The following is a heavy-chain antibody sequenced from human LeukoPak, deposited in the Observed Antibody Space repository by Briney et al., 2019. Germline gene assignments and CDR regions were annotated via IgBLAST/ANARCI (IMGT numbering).Heavy chain of an antibody. CDR1: GGSISSYY. Sequence: SETLSLTCTVSGGSISSYYWSWIRQPPGKGLEWIGYIYYSGSTNYSPSLKSRVTISVDTSKNQFSLKLSSVTAADTAVYYCASYDFWSGYYGYWGQGTLVTVSS. CDR3: ASYDFWSGYYGY. J-gene: IGHJ4*02. V-gene: IGHV4-59*01. CDR2: IYYSGST. D-gene: IGHD3-3*01.